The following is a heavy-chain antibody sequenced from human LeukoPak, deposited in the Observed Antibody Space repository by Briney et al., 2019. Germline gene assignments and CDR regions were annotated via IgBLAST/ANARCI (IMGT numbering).Heavy chain of an antibody. Sequence: KSSQTLSLTCTVSGGSISSGGYYWSWIRQHPGKGLEWIGYIYYSGSTYYNPSLKSRVTISVDTSKNQFSLKLSSVTAADTAVHYCARQSIFGVVPSNWFDPWGQGTLVTVSS. CDR1: GGSISSGGYY. D-gene: IGHD3-3*01. CDR3: ARQSIFGVVPSNWFDP. J-gene: IGHJ5*02. CDR2: IYYSGST. V-gene: IGHV4-31*03.